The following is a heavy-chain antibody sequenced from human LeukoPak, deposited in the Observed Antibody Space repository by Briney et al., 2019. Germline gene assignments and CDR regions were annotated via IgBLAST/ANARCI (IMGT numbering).Heavy chain of an antibody. Sequence: GGSLRLSCAASGFTFDDYGMSWVRQAPGKGLEWVSGINWNGGSTGYADSVKGRFAISRDNAKNSLYLQMNSLRAEDTALYYCARVSGLGSYYDSSGYPDYWGQGTLVTVSS. CDR3: ARVSGLGSYYDSSGYPDY. CDR2: INWNGGST. J-gene: IGHJ4*02. D-gene: IGHD3-22*01. V-gene: IGHV3-20*04. CDR1: GFTFDDYG.